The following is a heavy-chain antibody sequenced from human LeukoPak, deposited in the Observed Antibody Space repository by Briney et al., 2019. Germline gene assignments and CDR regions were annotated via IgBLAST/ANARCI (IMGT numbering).Heavy chain of an antibody. CDR1: GGSISNYY. Sequence: SETLSLTCTVSGGSISNYYWSWIRQPPGKGLEWIGYIYYSGSTNYNPSLMSRVSMSVDTSKNQFSLRLTSVTAADTAVYYCAREWSGFDFRGQGTTVTVSS. CDR2: IYYSGST. D-gene: IGHD2-15*01. J-gene: IGHJ3*01. V-gene: IGHV4-59*01. CDR3: AREWSGFDF.